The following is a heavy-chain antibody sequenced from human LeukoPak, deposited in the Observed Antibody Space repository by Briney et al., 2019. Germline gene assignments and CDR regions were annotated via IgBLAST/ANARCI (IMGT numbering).Heavy chain of an antibody. CDR2: IYHSGST. D-gene: IGHD3-22*01. CDR3: ARAYYDSSGYYDY. V-gene: IGHV4-59*01. J-gene: IGHJ4*02. CDR1: GGSISSYY. Sequence: SETLSLTCTVSGGSISSYYWSWIRQPPGKGLEWIGYIYHSGSTNYNPSLKSRVTISVDTSKNQFSLKLSSVTAADTAVYYCARAYYDSSGYYDYWGQGTLVTVSS.